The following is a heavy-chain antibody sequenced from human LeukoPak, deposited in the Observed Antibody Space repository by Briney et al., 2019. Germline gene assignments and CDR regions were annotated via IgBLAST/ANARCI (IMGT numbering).Heavy chain of an antibody. Sequence: PGGSLRLSCAASGFTFSSYSMNWVRQAPGKGLEWVSSISSTSSYIYYADSVEGRFTISRDNAKNSLFLQMNSLRAEDTAVYYCARELMGLTMIVVVNPIDYWGQGTLVTVSS. V-gene: IGHV3-21*01. CDR1: GFTFSSYS. CDR2: ISSTSSYI. CDR3: ARELMGLTMIVVVNPIDY. D-gene: IGHD3-22*01. J-gene: IGHJ4*02.